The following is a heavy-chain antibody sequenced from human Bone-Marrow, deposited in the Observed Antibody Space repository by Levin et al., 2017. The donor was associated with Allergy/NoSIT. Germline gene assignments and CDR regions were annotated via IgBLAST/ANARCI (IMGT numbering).Heavy chain of an antibody. V-gene: IGHV3-49*04. CDR1: GFTFGDYA. D-gene: IGHD2-15*01. J-gene: IGHJ6*02. CDR2: IRSKAYGGTT. Sequence: AGGSLRLSCTASGFTFGDYAMSWVRQAPGKGLEWVGFIRSKAYGGTTEYAASVKGRFTISRDDSKSIAYLQMNSLKTEDTAVYYCTRDLRPTVAAKTRYGSDYYYGMDVWGQGTTVTVSS. CDR3: TRDLRPTVAAKTRYGSDYYYGMDV.